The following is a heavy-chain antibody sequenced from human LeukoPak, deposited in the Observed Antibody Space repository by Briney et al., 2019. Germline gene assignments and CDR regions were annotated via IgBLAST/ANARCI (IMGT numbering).Heavy chain of an antibody. CDR2: INTNTGNP. CDR3: ARAPYCSGGSCYPHDY. CDR1: GYTFTSYA. J-gene: IGHJ4*02. Sequence: GASVKVSCKASGYTFTSYAMNWVRQAPGQGLEWMGWINTNTGNPTYAQGFTGRFVFSLDTSVSTAYLQISSLRAEDTAVYYCARAPYCSGGSCYPHDYWGQGTLVTVSS. V-gene: IGHV7-4-1*02. D-gene: IGHD2-15*01.